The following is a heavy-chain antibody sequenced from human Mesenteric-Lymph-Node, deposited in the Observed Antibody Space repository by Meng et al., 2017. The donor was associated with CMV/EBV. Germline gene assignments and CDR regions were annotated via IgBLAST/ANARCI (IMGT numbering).Heavy chain of an antibody. Sequence: GESLKISCAVSGFTFTSYAMNWVRQAPGKGLEWVSGISGSGGSTFYADPVKGRFTISRDNSKNTLYLQMDSLRAEDTAVYYCANLAILLYFGGRDYWGQGALVTVSS. CDR3: ANLAILLYFGGRDY. D-gene: IGHD3-10*01. CDR1: GFTFTSYA. V-gene: IGHV3-23*01. J-gene: IGHJ4*02. CDR2: ISGSGGST.